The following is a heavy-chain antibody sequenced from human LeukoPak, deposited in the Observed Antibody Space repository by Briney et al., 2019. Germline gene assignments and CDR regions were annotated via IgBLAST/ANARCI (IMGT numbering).Heavy chain of an antibody. CDR3: VRQNSHYYYYDLDV. CDR1: GGSVSSSSSY. J-gene: IGHJ6*02. D-gene: IGHD1-7*01. Sequence: PSESLSLTCTVSGGSVSSSSSYWAWIRQPPGRGLEWIGSVYYSGTTYYNTSLESRATISEDTSRNRFSLMLSSVTAADTAVYYCVRQNSHYYYYDLDVWGQGTTVIVSS. V-gene: IGHV4-39*01. CDR2: VYYSGTT.